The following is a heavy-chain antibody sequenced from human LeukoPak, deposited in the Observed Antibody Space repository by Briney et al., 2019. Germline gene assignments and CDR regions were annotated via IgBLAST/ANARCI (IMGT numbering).Heavy chain of an antibody. V-gene: IGHV6-1*01. J-gene: IGHJ5*02. CDR2: TYYRSKWYN. CDR1: GDSVSSNTAA. CDR3: ARTLYYDILTGPADWFDP. Sequence: SQTLSLTCAISGDSVSSNTAAWNWIRQSPSRGLEWLGRTYYRSKWYNDYAVSVKSRITINPDTYKNQFSLQLNSVTPEDTAVYYCARTLYYDILTGPADWFDPWGQGTLVTVSS. D-gene: IGHD3-9*01.